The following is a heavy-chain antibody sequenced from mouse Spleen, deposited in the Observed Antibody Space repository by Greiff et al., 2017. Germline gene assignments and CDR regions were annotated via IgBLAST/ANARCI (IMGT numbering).Heavy chain of an antibody. CDR3: ARHDYGSTYYAMDY. CDR2: ISSGGGNT. Sequence: EVQLVESGGGLVKLGGSLKLSCAASGFTFSSYAMSWVRQTPEKRLEWVATISSGGGNTYYPDSVKGRFTISRDNAKNTLYLQMSSLKSEDTAMYYCARHDYGSTYYAMDYWGQGTSVTVSS. V-gene: IGHV5-9-3*01. J-gene: IGHJ4*01. D-gene: IGHD1-1*01. CDR1: GFTFSSYA.